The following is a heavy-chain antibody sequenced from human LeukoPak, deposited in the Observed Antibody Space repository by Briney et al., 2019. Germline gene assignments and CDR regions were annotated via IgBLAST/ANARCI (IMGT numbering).Heavy chain of an antibody. CDR2: IYPSDSDT. Sequence: GESLKISCKGSGYRFTSYWIAWVRQMPGKGVEWMGIIYPSDSDTTYSPSFQGQVTISADKSISTAYLQWNSLKASDTAMYYCARQTTTTTYDSWGQGTLVTVSS. CDR1: GYRFTSYW. D-gene: IGHD4-11*01. J-gene: IGHJ4*02. V-gene: IGHV5-51*01. CDR3: ARQTTTTTYDS.